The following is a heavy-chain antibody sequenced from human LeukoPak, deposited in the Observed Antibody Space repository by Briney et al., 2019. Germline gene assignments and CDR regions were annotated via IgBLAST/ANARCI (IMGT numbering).Heavy chain of an antibody. Sequence: ASVKVSCKASGYTFTGYYMPWERQAPGQGLEWMGWINPNSGGTNYAQKFQGRVTMTRDTSISTAYMELSRLRSDDTAVYYCARGASGVYTVTTSWFDPWGQGTLVTVSS. V-gene: IGHV1-2*02. CDR2: INPNSGGT. CDR1: GYTFTGYY. J-gene: IGHJ5*02. CDR3: ARGASGVYTVTTSWFDP. D-gene: IGHD4-17*01.